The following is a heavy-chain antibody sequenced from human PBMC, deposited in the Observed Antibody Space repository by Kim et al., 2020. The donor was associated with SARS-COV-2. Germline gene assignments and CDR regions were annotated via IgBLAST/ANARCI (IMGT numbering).Heavy chain of an antibody. J-gene: IGHJ4*02. V-gene: IGHV3-53*01. D-gene: IGHD2-21*02. Sequence: YADSVKGRFTISRDNSRNTLYLQMNSLRAEDTAVYYCARGVVTAFYFDYWGQGTLVTVSS. CDR3: ARGVVTAFYFDY.